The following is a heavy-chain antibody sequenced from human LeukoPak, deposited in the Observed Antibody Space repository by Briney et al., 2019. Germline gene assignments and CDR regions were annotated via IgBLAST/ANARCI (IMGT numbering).Heavy chain of an antibody. Sequence: GRSLRLSCAASGFTFSSYGMHWVRQAPGKGLEWVAVISYDGSNKYYADSVKGRFTISRDNSKNTLYLQMNSLRAEDTAVYYCANAGCSGGSCYSWNYYYYYMDVWGKGTTVTISS. CDR2: ISYDGSNK. D-gene: IGHD2-15*01. CDR3: ANAGCSGGSCYSWNYYYYYMDV. CDR1: GFTFSSYG. V-gene: IGHV3-30*18. J-gene: IGHJ6*03.